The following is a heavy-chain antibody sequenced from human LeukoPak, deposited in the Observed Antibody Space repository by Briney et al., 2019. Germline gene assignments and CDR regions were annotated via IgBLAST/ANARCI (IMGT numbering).Heavy chain of an antibody. CDR1: GFTFSSYW. V-gene: IGHV3-7*01. CDR2: IKTDGTKK. D-gene: IGHD5-24*01. J-gene: IGHJ4*02. CDR3: ARDGIDGFIDY. Sequence: GGSLRLSCAASGFTFSSYWLSWVRQAPGKGLEWVANIKTDGTKKYYVDSVKGRFTTSRDNAKNSLYLQMNSLRAEDTAVYYCARDGIDGFIDYWGQGTLVTVSS.